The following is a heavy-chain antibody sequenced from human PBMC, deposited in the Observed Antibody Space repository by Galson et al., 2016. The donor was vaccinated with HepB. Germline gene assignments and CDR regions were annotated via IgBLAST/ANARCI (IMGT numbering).Heavy chain of an antibody. J-gene: IGHJ4*02. CDR2: ISWNSHRI. Sequence: SLRLSCAASGFTFDDYAMHWVRQAPGKGLEWVSGISWNSHRIGYADSVKGRFTISRDNAKNSLYLQMNSLRAEDTALYYCAKDTEVSGYSYGLSYWGQGTLVTVSS. CDR1: GFTFDDYA. D-gene: IGHD5-18*01. CDR3: AKDTEVSGYSYGLSY. V-gene: IGHV3-9*01.